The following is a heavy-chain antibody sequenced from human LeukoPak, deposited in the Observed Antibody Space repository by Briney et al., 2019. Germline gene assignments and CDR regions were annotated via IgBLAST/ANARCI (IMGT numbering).Heavy chain of an antibody. CDR2: INHSGST. V-gene: IGHV4-34*01. D-gene: IGHD4-11*01. CDR1: GGSFSGYY. CDR3: ARRLYGMDV. J-gene: IGHJ6*02. Sequence: SETLSLTCAVYGGSFSGYYWSWIRQPPGKGLEWIGEINHSGSTNYNPSLKSRVTIYVDTSKNQFSLKLSSVTAADTAVYYCARRLYGMDVWGQGTTVTVSS.